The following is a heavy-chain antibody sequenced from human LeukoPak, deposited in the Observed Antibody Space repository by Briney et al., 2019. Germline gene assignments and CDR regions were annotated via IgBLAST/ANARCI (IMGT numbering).Heavy chain of an antibody. V-gene: IGHV3-23*01. D-gene: IGHD7-27*01. Sequence: GGSLRLSCAASGFTFSGHVMSWVRQAPGKGLEWVSTNSADGGSTYYADSVKGRFTISRDNSKNTLYLQMNSLRAEDTAVYYCAKDMGTGEGAFDIWGQGTMVTVSS. J-gene: IGHJ3*02. CDR3: AKDMGTGEGAFDI. CDR1: GFTFSGHV. CDR2: NSADGGST.